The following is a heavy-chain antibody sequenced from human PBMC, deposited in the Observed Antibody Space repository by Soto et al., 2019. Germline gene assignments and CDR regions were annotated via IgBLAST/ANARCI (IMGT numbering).Heavy chain of an antibody. J-gene: IGHJ6*02. D-gene: IGHD2-2*01. CDR2: IYPGDSDT. CDR3: ARGGDIVVVPAAIGRYSSGSYYGMDV. Sequence: GESLKISCKGSGYSFTSYWIGWVRQMPGKGLEWMGIIYPGDSDTRYSPSFQGQVTISADKSISTAYLQWSSLKASDTAMYYCARGGDIVVVPAAIGRYSSGSYYGMDVWGQGTTVTVSS. CDR1: GYSFTSYW. V-gene: IGHV5-51*03.